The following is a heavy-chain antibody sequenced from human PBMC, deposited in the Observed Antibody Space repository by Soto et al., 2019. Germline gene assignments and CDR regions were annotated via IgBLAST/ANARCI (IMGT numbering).Heavy chain of an antibody. CDR1: GYTLTELF. Sequence: QVQLVQSGDEVKKPGASVKVSCKLSGYTLTELFVHWVRQAPGKGLEWMGGFDPEDGETIYAQKFQGRVTMTEDACTDTGYRGLSRLRAGDTAVYYCATIRGGWFFCFDHWGQGTLVTVS. V-gene: IGHV1-24*01. CDR3: ATIRGGWFFCFDH. CDR2: FDPEDGET. D-gene: IGHD6-19*01. J-gene: IGHJ4*02.